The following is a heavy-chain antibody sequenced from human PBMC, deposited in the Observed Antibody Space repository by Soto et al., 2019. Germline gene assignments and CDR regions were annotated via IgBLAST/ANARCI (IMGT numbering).Heavy chain of an antibody. Sequence: SVKVSCKASGGAFRNSVISWVRQAPGQGLEWMGGNIPTFGTTHYAQKFQGRVTIIADESTSTVYMELANLRSDDTAVYYCARAPLLVGETIYENYFDYWGQGTLVTVSS. J-gene: IGHJ4*02. CDR1: GGAFRNSV. CDR3: ARAPLLVGETIYENYFDY. D-gene: IGHD3-10*01. CDR2: NIPTFGTT. V-gene: IGHV1-69*13.